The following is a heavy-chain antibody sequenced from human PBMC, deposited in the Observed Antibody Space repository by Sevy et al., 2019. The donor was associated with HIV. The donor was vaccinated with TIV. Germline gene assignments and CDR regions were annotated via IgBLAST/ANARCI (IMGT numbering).Heavy chain of an antibody. CDR1: GFTFNTYW. D-gene: IGHD5-12*01. V-gene: IGHV3-7*01. CDR3: ARDWPGYGGYED. J-gene: IGHJ4*02. Sequence: GESLKISCAASGFTFNTYWMSWVRQAPGKGLEWVANINRDGTEKYQVDSVKGRFTISRDNAKNSLYLQMNSLRAEDTAVYYCARDWPGYGGYEDWGQGTLVTVSS. CDR2: INRDGTEK.